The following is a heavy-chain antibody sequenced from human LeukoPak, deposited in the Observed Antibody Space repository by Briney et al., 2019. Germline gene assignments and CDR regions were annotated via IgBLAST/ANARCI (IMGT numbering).Heavy chain of an antibody. CDR2: IRNGGRTI. Sequence: GGSLRLSCAASGFTFRSYEMHWVRQAPGKGLEWVSYIRNGGRTIFYADSVKGRFTISRDNSKNTMFLQMNSLRAEDTAVYHCARDRSGYANDAFDFWGQGTMVTVSS. D-gene: IGHD3-3*01. CDR3: ARDRSGYANDAFDF. CDR1: GFTFRSYE. V-gene: IGHV3-48*03. J-gene: IGHJ3*01.